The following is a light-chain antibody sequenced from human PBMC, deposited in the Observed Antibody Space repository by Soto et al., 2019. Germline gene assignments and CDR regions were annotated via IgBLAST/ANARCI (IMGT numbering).Light chain of an antibody. J-gene: IGKJ2*01. CDR2: AAS. Sequence: DIQMTQSPSTLSASVGDRVTITCRASQGISNYLAWYQQKPGKVPKLLIYAASTLQSGVPSRFSGSGSGTDFTLTISSLQPEDVATYYCKKYNSAPPYTFGQGTKLEIK. V-gene: IGKV1-27*01. CDR1: QGISNY. CDR3: KKYNSAPPYT.